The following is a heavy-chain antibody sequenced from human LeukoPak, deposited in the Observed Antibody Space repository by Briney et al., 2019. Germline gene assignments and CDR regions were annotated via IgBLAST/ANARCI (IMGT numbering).Heavy chain of an antibody. Sequence: SETLSLTCTVSGGSITSGRYYWGWIRQPPGKGPEWIGTIYYSGSTYYNPSLKTRVTISVDSPKNQFSLKLSSVSAADTAVYYCARDPDIRRFYTWGQGTLVTVSS. CDR1: GGSITSGRYY. D-gene: IGHD2/OR15-2a*01. CDR2: IYYSGST. CDR3: ARDPDIRRFYT. J-gene: IGHJ4*02. V-gene: IGHV4-39*07.